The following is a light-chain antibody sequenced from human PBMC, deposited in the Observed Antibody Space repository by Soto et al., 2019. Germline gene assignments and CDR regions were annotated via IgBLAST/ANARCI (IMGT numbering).Light chain of an antibody. CDR1: SSNIGSPFD. J-gene: IGLJ2*01. CDR2: DNT. CDR3: QSYDTSLSGTI. Sequence: QPVLTQPPSVSGAPGQTVTISCTGSSSNIGSPFDVHWYQQIPGTAPKLLIYDNTNRPAGVPDRFSGSRSGTSASLAITGLQAEDAADYYCQSYDTSLSGTIFGGGTKLTVL. V-gene: IGLV1-40*01.